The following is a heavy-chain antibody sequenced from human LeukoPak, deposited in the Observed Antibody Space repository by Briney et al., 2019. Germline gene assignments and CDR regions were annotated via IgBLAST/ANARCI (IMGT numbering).Heavy chain of an antibody. CDR2: ISNDGVYT. CDR1: GFTFRNYA. D-gene: IGHD3-3*01. CDR3: ARDPRSRSPDDYYFDY. V-gene: IGHV3-23*01. J-gene: IGHJ4*02. Sequence: GGSLRLSCAASGFTFRNYAMSWVRQSPGKGLEWISAISNDGVYTFHADSVKGRFTISRDNSKNTLYLQMNSLRAEDTAVYYCARDPRSRSPDDYYFDYWGQGTLVTVSS.